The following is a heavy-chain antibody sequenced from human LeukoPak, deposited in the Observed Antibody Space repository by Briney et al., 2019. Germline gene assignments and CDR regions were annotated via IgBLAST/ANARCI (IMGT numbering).Heavy chain of an antibody. CDR1: GFTFSSYD. D-gene: IGHD1-26*01. V-gene: IGHV3-30*02. CDR3: AKEQIVGATSFDD. Sequence: HSGGSLRLSCAASGFTFSSYDIHWVREAPGKGLEWVAFIRYDGSNKYYADSVRGRFTISRDNSKNTLYLQMNSLRAEDTAVYYCAKEQIVGATSFDDWGQGALVTVSS. J-gene: IGHJ4*02. CDR2: IRYDGSNK.